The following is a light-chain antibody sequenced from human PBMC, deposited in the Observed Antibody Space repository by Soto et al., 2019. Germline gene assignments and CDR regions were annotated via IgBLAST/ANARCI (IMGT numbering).Light chain of an antibody. CDR3: QQYNSYPLT. CDR2: KAS. Sequence: DIQMTQSPSTLSASVGDRVTITCRASQSISTWLAWYQQKPGKAPKLLIYKASNLEGGVPSRFGGSGSGTEFTITISGLQPDDFATYYCQQYNSYPLTFGGGTTVEIK. J-gene: IGKJ4*01. V-gene: IGKV1-5*03. CDR1: QSISTW.